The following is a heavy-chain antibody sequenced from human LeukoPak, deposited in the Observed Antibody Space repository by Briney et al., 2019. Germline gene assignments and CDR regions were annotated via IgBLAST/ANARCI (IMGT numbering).Heavy chain of an antibody. V-gene: IGHV4-30-4*01. D-gene: IGHD3-16*02. J-gene: IGHJ4*02. Sequence: SQTLSLTCIVSGGSISSGDYYWSWIRQSPGKGLEWIGYIYYTGSISYNPSLKSRLTISVDTSKNQFSLKLSSVTAADTAVYYCARGPNYVWGSYRYFDYWGQGTLVNVSS. CDR2: IYYTGSI. CDR3: ARGPNYVWGSYRYFDY. CDR1: GGSISSGDYY.